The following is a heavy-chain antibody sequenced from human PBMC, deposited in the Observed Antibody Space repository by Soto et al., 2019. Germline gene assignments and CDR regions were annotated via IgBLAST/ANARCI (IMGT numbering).Heavy chain of an antibody. CDR2: IDHRGSP. Sequence: QVQLQESGPGMVKPSETLSLTCNVSGVSISRTSYSWIWIRQPPGKGLGCVGFIDHRGSPYYNPSLTGRGSISLDTAQNHFSLKLNSVTAADTDVYYCARGGRGWQALNWIDPWGQGTLVTFSS. J-gene: IGHJ5*02. D-gene: IGHD6-19*01. V-gene: IGHV4-30-4*08. CDR1: GVSISRTSYS. CDR3: ARGGRGWQALNWIDP.